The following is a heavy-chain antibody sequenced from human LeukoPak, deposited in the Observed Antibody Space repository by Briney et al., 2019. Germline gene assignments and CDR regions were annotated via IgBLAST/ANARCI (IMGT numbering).Heavy chain of an antibody. Sequence: PGGSLRLSCTASGFTFSDYAMSWFRQAPGKGLEWVGFIRSKAYGGTTEYAASVKGRFTISRDDSKSIAYLQMNSLKTEDTAVYYCTRARTYYDILTGLDYWGQGTLVTVSS. CDR1: GFTFSDYA. D-gene: IGHD3-9*01. J-gene: IGHJ4*02. CDR2: IRSKAYGGTT. CDR3: TRARTYYDILTGLDY. V-gene: IGHV3-49*03.